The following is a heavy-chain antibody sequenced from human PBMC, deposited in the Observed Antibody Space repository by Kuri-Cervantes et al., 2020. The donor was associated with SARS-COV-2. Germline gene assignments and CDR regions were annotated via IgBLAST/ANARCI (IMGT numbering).Heavy chain of an antibody. V-gene: IGHV3-15*07. Sequence: GESLKISCAASGFTFSNAWMNWVRQAPGKGLEWVGRIKSKTDGGTTDYAAPVKGRFTISRDDSKNTLYLQMNSLKTEDTAVYYCTTNIVVVPAAMNYWGQGTPVTVSS. D-gene: IGHD2-2*01. CDR3: TTNIVVVPAAMNY. J-gene: IGHJ4*01. CDR1: GFTFSNAW. CDR2: IKSKTDGGTT.